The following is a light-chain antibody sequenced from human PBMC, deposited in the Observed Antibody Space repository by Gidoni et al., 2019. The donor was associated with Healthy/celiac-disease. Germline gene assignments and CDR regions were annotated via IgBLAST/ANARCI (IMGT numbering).Light chain of an antibody. V-gene: IGKV3-11*01. J-gene: IGKJ2*01. CDR3: QQRSNWPSMHT. CDR1: QSVSSH. Sequence: DIVLTQSPATLPLSPRARATLPCRASQSVSSHLAWYQQQPGQAPRLLIHDASNRATGTPARVSCSGSGTDSTFTISILELEDFAVDDCQQRSNWPSMHTFGQGTKLEIK. CDR2: DAS.